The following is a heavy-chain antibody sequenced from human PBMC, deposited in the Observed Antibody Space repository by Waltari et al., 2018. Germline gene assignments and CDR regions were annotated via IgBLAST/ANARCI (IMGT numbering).Heavy chain of an antibody. CDR2: IRYDGSNK. CDR3: AKDFSLDGRGNY. J-gene: IGHJ4*02. CDR1: GFTFSSYG. Sequence: QVQLVESGGGVVQPGGSLRLSCAASGFTFSSYGMPWVGQAPGKGLEWVAFIRYDGSNKYYADSVKGRFTISRDNSKNTLYLQMNSLRAEDTAVYYCAKDFSLDGRGNYWGQGTLVTVSS. V-gene: IGHV3-30*02.